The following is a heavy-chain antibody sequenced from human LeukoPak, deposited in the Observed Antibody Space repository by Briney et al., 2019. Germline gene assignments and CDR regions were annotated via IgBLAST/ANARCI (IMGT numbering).Heavy chain of an antibody. J-gene: IGHJ3*02. Sequence: ASVKVSCKASGYTFTGYYMHWVRQAPGQGLEWMGWINPNSGDTKYAQKFQGRVTMTRDTSISTAYMELSRLRSGDTAVYYCARRLWFGELSDAFDMWGQGTMVTVSS. CDR1: GYTFTGYY. D-gene: IGHD3-10*01. CDR2: INPNSGDT. CDR3: ARRLWFGELSDAFDM. V-gene: IGHV1-2*02.